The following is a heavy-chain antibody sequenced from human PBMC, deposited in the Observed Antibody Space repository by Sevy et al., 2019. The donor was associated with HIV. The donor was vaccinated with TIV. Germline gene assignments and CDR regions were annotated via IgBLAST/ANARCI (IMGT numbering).Heavy chain of an antibody. D-gene: IGHD3-22*01. J-gene: IGHJ4*02. V-gene: IGHV3-23*01. Sequence: GGSLRLSCAASGXXFSSYAMSWVRQAPGKGLEWVSAISGSGGSTYYADSVKGRFTISRDNSKNTLYLQMNSLRAEDTAVYYCAKDRRNYYDSSGYYYFDYWGQGTLVTVSS. CDR2: ISGSGGST. CDR3: AKDRRNYYDSSGYYYFDY. CDR1: GXXFSSYA.